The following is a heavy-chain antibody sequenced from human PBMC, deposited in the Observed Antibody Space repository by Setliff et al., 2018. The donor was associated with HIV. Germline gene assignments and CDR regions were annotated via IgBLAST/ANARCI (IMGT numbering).Heavy chain of an antibody. D-gene: IGHD6-6*01. CDR1: GGSISSGSYY. J-gene: IGHJ6*03. CDR3: ARGGGTSSPIDYHYYIDV. CDR2: IYYTGSP. Sequence: SETLSLTCTVSGGSISSGSYYWSWIRQPAGKGLEWIGGIYYTGSPFYNPSLKSRVTISVDTSNNQFSLKLSAVTAADTAVHYCARGGGTSSPIDYHYYIDVWGKGTTVTVSS. V-gene: IGHV4-39*01.